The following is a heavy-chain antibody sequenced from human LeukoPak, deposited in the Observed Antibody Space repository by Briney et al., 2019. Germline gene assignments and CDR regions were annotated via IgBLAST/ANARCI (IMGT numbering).Heavy chain of an antibody. Sequence: SETLSLTCTVSGGSISSSCCYWVWIRQPPGKGLEWIGSVYYSGSTYYNPSFKGRVTISLDTSNNQFSLKLRSVTVADTAVYYCARSYGDHYYGMDVWGQGTTVTVSS. CDR2: VYYSGST. CDR1: GGSISSSCCY. D-gene: IGHD4-17*01. V-gene: IGHV4-39*07. CDR3: ARSYGDHYYGMDV. J-gene: IGHJ6*02.